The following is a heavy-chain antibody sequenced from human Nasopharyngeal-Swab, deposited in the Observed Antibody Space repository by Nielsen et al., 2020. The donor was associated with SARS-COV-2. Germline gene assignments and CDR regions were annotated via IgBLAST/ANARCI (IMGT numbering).Heavy chain of an antibody. CDR2: ISSTSNYI. CDR3: ARVGSVRGFDY. J-gene: IGHJ4*02. CDR1: GFTFSTYS. Sequence: ETLSLTCAASGFTFSTYSMNWVRQAPGKGLEWVSSISSTSNYIYYAASVKGRFTISRDNAKNPLYLQITSPKAEDTAVYYCARVGSVRGFDYWGQGTLVTVSS. D-gene: IGHD3-10*01. V-gene: IGHV3-21*01.